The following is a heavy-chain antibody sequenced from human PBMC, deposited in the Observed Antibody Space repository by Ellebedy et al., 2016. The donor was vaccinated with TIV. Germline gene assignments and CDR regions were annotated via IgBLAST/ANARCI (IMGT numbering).Heavy chain of an antibody. J-gene: IGHJ4*02. V-gene: IGHV3-48*02. CDR3: ARGRDSTSYYFDY. Sequence: PGGSLRLSCAASGFTFNTYSMNWVRQAPGKGLEWVSYISSSSNTIDYADSVKGRFTISRDNVKKSLYLQVSSLRDEDTAVYYCARGRDSTSYYFDYWGQGALVTVSS. D-gene: IGHD2/OR15-2a*01. CDR1: GFTFNTYS. CDR2: ISSSSNTI.